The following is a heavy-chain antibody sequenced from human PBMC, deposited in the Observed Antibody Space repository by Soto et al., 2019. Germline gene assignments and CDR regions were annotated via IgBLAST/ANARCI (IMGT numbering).Heavy chain of an antibody. D-gene: IGHD4-4*01. Sequence: QVTLKESGPVLVKPTETLTLRCTVSGLSITDSEMGVSWIRQPPGQPLEWLAHIDSSGEKSYRTFLKSRLAMSKDTAQSPIVLSMTYLDPADTGTYYCARRHLAVTVSPWFDPWGQRIPVTVS. J-gene: IGHJ5*02. V-gene: IGHV2-26*01. CDR2: IDSSGEK. CDR3: ARRHLAVTVSPWFDP. CDR1: GLSITDSEMG.